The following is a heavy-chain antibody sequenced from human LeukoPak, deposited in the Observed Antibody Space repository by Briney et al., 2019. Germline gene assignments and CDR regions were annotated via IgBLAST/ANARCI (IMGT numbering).Heavy chain of an antibody. CDR1: GFSFSNHG. V-gene: IGHV3-33*01. Sequence: GGSLRLSCAASGFSFSNHGMHWVLQAPGKRLEWVAVIWDDGNNKRYANSVNGRFTISRDNSENTLYLQMNGLTAEDTAMYYCARDSYQDYYGRFDPWGQGTLVIVSS. CDR2: IWDDGNNK. J-gene: IGHJ5*02. CDR3: ARDSYQDYYGRFDP. D-gene: IGHD3-10*01.